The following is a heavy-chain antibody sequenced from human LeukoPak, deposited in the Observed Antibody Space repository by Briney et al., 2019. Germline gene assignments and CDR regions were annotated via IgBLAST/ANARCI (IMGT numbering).Heavy chain of an antibody. CDR1: GFTFSSYE. V-gene: IGHV3-48*03. CDR3: ARLGRGGDCYSDY. D-gene: IGHD2-21*02. J-gene: IGHJ4*02. CDR2: ISSSGSTI. Sequence: GGSLRLSCAASGFTFSSYEMNWVRQAPGKGLEWASYISSSGSTIYYADSVKGRFTISRDNAKNSLYLQMNSLRAEDTAVYYCARLGRGGDCYSDYWGQGTLVTVSS.